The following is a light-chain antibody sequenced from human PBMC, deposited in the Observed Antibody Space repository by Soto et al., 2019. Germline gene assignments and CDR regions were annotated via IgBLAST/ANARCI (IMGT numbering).Light chain of an antibody. CDR2: DAS. V-gene: IGKV1-5*01. Sequence: DIQMTQSPSSLSASLGDIVTITCQASQDIRYYLNWYQQKPGKAPKLLIYDASSLESGVPSRFSGSGSGTEFTLTISSLQPDDFATYYCQQYNSYRTFGQGTKVDIK. CDR1: QDIRYY. CDR3: QQYNSYRT. J-gene: IGKJ1*01.